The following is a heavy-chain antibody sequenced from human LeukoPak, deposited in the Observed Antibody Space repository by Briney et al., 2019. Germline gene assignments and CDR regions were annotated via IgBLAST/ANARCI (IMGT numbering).Heavy chain of an antibody. CDR2: INHSGST. J-gene: IGHJ4*02. V-gene: IGHV4-34*01. Sequence: PSEILSLTCAVYGGSFSGYYWSWIRQPPGKGLEWIGEINHSGSTNYNPSLKSRVTISVDTSKNQFSLKLSSVTAADTAVYYCARGEWELTDYWGQGTLVTVSS. D-gene: IGHD1-26*01. CDR3: ARGEWELTDY. CDR1: GGSFSGYY.